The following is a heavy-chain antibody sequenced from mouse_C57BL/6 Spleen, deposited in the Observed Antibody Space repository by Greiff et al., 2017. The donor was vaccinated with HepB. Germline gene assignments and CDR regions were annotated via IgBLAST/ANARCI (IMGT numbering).Heavy chain of an antibody. Sequence: QVQLQQSGAELVRPGASVKLSCKASGYTFTDYYINWVKQRPGQGLEWIARIYPGSGNTYYNEKFKGKATLTAEKSSSNAYMQLSSLTSEDSAVYFCARRSITTGYFDVWGTGTTVTVSS. J-gene: IGHJ1*03. CDR3: ARRSITTGYFDV. CDR2: IYPGSGNT. D-gene: IGHD1-1*01. V-gene: IGHV1-76*01. CDR1: GYTFTDYY.